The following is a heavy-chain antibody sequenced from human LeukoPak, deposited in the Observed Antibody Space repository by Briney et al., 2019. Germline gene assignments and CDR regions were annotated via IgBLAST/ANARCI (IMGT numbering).Heavy chain of an antibody. Sequence: SGRSLRLSCAASGFTFDDYAMHWVRQAPGKGLEWVSGIRSNSGSIGYADSVKGLCTIPRDNAKNSLSLQMNSLSAEAKDLYYCAKLGYSSSSHYWGQGTLVTVSS. CDR3: AKLGYSSSSHY. D-gene: IGHD6-6*01. V-gene: IGHV3-9*01. CDR2: IRSNSGSI. J-gene: IGHJ4*02. CDR1: GFTFDDYA.